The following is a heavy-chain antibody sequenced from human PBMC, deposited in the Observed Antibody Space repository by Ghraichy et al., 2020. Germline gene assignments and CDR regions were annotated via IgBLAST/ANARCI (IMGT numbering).Heavy chain of an antibody. V-gene: IGHV3-23*01. CDR3: ARDLEMAYSGYDIFDY. Sequence: GESLNISCAASGFIFSSFAMTWVRQAPGKGLEWVSTITGRGGSTYYADSVKGRFTISRDNSKNTLYLQMNSLRAEDTAVYYCARDLEMAYSGYDIFDYWGQGTQVTVSS. CDR2: ITGRGGST. D-gene: IGHD5-12*01. CDR1: GFIFSSFA. J-gene: IGHJ4*02.